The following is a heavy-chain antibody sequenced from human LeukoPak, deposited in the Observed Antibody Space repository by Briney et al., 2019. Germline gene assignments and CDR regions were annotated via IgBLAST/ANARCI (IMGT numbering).Heavy chain of an antibody. J-gene: IGHJ4*02. Sequence: GGSLRLSCSASGFTFINYWMGWVRQAPGKGLEWVSGISWNSGSIGYADSVKGRFTISRDNAKNSLYLQMNSLRAEDMALYYCAKARVGDGYNYYLDYWGQGTLVTVSS. V-gene: IGHV3-9*03. CDR1: GFTFINYW. D-gene: IGHD5-24*01. CDR3: AKARVGDGYNYYLDY. CDR2: ISWNSGSI.